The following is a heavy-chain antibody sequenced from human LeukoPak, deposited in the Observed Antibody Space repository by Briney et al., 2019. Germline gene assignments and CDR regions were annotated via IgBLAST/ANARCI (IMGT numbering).Heavy chain of an antibody. Sequence: SETLSLTCAVSGDSFSTYYWTWIRQPAGKGLEWIGRIYTSGSTNYNPSLKSQVTMSIDTSKKQFSLKLTSVTAADTAVYYCARDLGYDSSGYHYWGQGTLVTVSS. CDR1: GDSFSTYY. D-gene: IGHD3-22*01. V-gene: IGHV4-4*07. J-gene: IGHJ4*02. CDR3: ARDLGYDSSGYHY. CDR2: IYTSGST.